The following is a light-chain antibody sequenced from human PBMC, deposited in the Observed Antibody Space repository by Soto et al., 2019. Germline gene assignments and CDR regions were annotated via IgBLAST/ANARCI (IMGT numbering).Light chain of an antibody. CDR2: GTS. CDR3: QQRGNWPS. Sequence: VMTQSPATLSVSPGDSATLSCRASQSVSNNLAWYQQKPGQAPRLLMYGTSTRATGIQARFSGSGSGTEFTLTIRSLEPEDFAFYYCQQRGNWPSCGGGTKVDIK. CDR1: QSVSNN. V-gene: IGKV3-15*01. J-gene: IGKJ4*01.